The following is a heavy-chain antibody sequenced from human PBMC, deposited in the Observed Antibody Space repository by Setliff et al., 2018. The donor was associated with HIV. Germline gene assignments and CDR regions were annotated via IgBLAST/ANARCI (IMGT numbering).Heavy chain of an antibody. CDR3: ARARGGCSGGSCPAHHYYYYMDV. CDR2: IYYSGST. D-gene: IGHD2-15*01. J-gene: IGHJ6*03. CDR1: GGSISSGGYY. Sequence: SETLSLTCNVSGGSISSGGYYWSWIRQHPGKGLEWIGYIYYSGSTYYNPSLKSLGTISVDTSKNQFSLKLSSVTAADTAVYYCARARGGCSGGSCPAHHYYYYMDVWGKGTKVTVSS. V-gene: IGHV4-31*01.